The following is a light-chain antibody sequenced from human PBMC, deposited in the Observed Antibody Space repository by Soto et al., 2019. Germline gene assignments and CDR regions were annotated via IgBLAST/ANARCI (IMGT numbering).Light chain of an antibody. J-gene: IGKJ1*01. CDR2: GAS. CDR3: QQDGTSPWT. V-gene: IGKV3-20*01. Sequence: FVLSTNPGAVSLSPRARVTLSCMARQSVSSNFLAWYQQKPGQAPRLLIFGASSRATATPDRFSGSGSGTDFTLTISRLEPEDFGVYYCQQDGTSPWTFGQGGNV. CDR1: QSVSSNF.